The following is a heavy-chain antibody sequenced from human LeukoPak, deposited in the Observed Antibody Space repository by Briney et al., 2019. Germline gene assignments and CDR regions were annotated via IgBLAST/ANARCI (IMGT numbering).Heavy chain of an antibody. CDR2: ISGSGHDI. CDR1: GFSFSDSY. D-gene: IGHD2-8*01. V-gene: IGHV3-11*01. Sequence: GGSLRLSCVASGFSFSDSYMTWIRQTPGKGLESLAYISGSGHDIYYTDSVKGRFTISRDNAKDSLYLQMNGLRPEDTALYYCSTDPRLLIYWGHGTLVTVSS. J-gene: IGHJ4*01. CDR3: STDPRLLIY.